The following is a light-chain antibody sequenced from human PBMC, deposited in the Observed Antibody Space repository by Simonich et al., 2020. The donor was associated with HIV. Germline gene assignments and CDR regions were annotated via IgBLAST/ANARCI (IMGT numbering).Light chain of an antibody. CDR2: GAS. V-gene: IGKV3-15*01. J-gene: IGKJ1*01. CDR3: QQYYSIPPT. Sequence: EIVMTQCPATLSVSPGKRATPSSTASPSSNSNLTWYQQNPGQAPMLLIYGASTLATGIPARFSGSGSGTDFTLTISSMQSEDFAIFYCQQYYSIPPTFGQGTKVEIK. CDR1: PSSNSN.